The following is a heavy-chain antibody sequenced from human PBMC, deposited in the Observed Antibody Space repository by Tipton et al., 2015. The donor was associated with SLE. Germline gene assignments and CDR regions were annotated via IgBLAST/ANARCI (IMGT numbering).Heavy chain of an antibody. CDR2: ISGSGGST. CDR3: AKDRMITFGGVSVEGFDY. D-gene: IGHD3-16*02. CDR1: GFTFSSYA. V-gene: IGHV3-23*01. J-gene: IGHJ4*02. Sequence: SLRLSCAASGFTFSSYAMSWVRQAPGKGLEWVSAISGSGGSTYYADSVKGRFTISRDNSKNTLYLQMNSLRAEDTAVYYCAKDRMITFGGVSVEGFDYWGQGSLVTVSS.